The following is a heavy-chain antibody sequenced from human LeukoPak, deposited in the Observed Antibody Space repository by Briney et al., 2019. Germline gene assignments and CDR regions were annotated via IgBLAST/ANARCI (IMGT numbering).Heavy chain of an antibody. CDR3: ARDLGRDYGMDV. CDR1: GGSISSPSYY. CDR2: IYYSGST. D-gene: IGHD3-10*01. Sequence: PSETLSLTCTVSGGSISSPSYYWGWVRQSPGKGLEWIGYIYYSGSTNYNPSLKSRVTISVDTSKNQFSLKLSSVTAADTAVYYCARDLGRDYGMDVWGQGTTVTVSS. J-gene: IGHJ6*02. V-gene: IGHV4-61*01.